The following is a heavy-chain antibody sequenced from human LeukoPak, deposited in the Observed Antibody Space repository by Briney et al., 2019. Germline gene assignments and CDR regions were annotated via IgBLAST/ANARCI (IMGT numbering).Heavy chain of an antibody. CDR2: IGGSGDNT. Sequence: GGSLRLSCAASGFTFSSYVMNWVRQAPGKGLEWVSVIGGSGDNTDYADSVKGRFTISRDNSRNTLYLQMTSLRAEDTATYYCARGGVVSTSYWGQGALVTVSS. J-gene: IGHJ4*02. CDR3: ARGGVVSTSY. CDR1: GFTFSSYV. D-gene: IGHD5/OR15-5a*01. V-gene: IGHV3-23*01.